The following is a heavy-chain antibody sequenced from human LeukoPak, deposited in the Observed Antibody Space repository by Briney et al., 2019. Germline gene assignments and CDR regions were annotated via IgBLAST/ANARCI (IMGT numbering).Heavy chain of an antibody. V-gene: IGHV3-33*01. CDR1: GFSFGTYG. J-gene: IGHJ4*02. CDR3: ARAVGPYDY. Sequence: GKSLRLSCAASGFSFGTYGMHWVRQAPGKGLEWMAVIWYDGGNKYYADSVKGRFTISRDNSKNTLYLQMNSLRAEDTAVYYCARAVGPYDYWGQGTLVTVSS. CDR2: IWYDGGNK.